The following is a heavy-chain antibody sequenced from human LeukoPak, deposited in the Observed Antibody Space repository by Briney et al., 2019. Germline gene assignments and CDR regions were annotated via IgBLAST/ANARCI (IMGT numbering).Heavy chain of an antibody. V-gene: IGHV3-23*01. CDR1: GFTFSSYA. D-gene: IGHD2-15*01. Sequence: GGSLRLSCAASGFTFSSYAMSWVRQAPGKGLEWVSAISGSGGSTYYADSVQGRFTISRDISKNTLYLQMTGLRADDTAIYYCAKESLAYSLYSYFHGMAVWGQGTTATVSS. J-gene: IGHJ6*02. CDR2: ISGSGGST. CDR3: AKESLAYSLYSYFHGMAV.